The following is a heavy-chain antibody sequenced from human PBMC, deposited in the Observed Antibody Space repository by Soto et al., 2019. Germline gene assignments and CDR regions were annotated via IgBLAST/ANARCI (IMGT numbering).Heavy chain of an antibody. CDR1: GFTFSSYA. Sequence: HPGGSLRLSCAASGFTFSSYAMHWVRQAPGKGLEWVAVISYDGSNKYYADSVKGRFTISRDNSKNTLYLQMNSLRAEDTAVYYCARDNYDFWSGPLDYWGQGTLVTVSS. CDR3: ARDNYDFWSGPLDY. D-gene: IGHD3-3*01. CDR2: ISYDGSNK. V-gene: IGHV3-30-3*01. J-gene: IGHJ4*02.